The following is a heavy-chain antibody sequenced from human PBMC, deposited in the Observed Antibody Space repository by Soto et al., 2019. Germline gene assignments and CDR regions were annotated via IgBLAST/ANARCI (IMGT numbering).Heavy chain of an antibody. D-gene: IGHD3-16*01. J-gene: IGHJ5*02. CDR2: IYYSGST. CDR3: ARGSTTGGWNWFDP. V-gene: IGHV4-38-2*01. CDR1: GYSISSGYF. Sequence: PSETLSLTCAVSGYSISSGYFWGCIRQPPGKGLEWIGSIYYSGSTYYNPSLKSRVTISVDRSKNQFSLKLSSVTAADTAVYYCARGSTTGGWNWFDPWGQGTLVTVSS.